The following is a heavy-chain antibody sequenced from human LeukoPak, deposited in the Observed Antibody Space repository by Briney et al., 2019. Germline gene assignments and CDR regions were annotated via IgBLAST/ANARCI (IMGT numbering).Heavy chain of an antibody. Sequence: GGSLRLSCAASGFTLSSYAMSWVRQAPGKGLEWVSAISGSGSSTYYADSVKGRFTISRDKSKNTLSLQMNSLRAEDTAVYYCAQQVGYCSSGSCYFTYWGQGTLVTVSS. CDR1: GFTLSSYA. D-gene: IGHD2-15*01. CDR2: ISGSGSST. J-gene: IGHJ1*01. CDR3: AQQVGYCSSGSCYFTY. V-gene: IGHV3-23*01.